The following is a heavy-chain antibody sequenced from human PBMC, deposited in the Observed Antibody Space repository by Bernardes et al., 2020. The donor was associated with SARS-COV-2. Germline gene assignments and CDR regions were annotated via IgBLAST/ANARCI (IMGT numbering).Heavy chain of an antibody. D-gene: IGHD1-26*01. V-gene: IGHV3-33*01. CDR1: GFTFSSYG. Sequence: WSLRLSCAASGFTFSSYGMHWVRQAPGKGLEWVAVIWYDGSNKYYADSVKGRFTISRDNSKNTLYLQMNSLRAEDTAVYYCAREGLVGATTGLDYWGQGTLVTVSS. CDR2: IWYDGSNK. CDR3: AREGLVGATTGLDY. J-gene: IGHJ4*02.